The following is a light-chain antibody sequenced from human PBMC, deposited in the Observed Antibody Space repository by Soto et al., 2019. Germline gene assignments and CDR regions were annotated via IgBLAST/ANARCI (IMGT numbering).Light chain of an antibody. V-gene: IGLV1-51*01. CDR3: GTWDSSLSVGV. CDR2: DNN. J-gene: IGLJ2*01. CDR1: RSNIGNNY. Sequence: QSVLTQPPSVSAAPGQKVTISCSGSRSNIGNNYVLWYQQLPGTAPKLLIYDNNKRPSGIPDRFSGSKSGTSATLGITGLQTGDEADYYCGTWDSSLSVGVFGGGTKLTVL.